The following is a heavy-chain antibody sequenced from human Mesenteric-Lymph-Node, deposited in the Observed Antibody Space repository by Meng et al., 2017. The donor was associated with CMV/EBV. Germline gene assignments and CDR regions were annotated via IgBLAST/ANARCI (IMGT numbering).Heavy chain of an antibody. CDR3: ARFRRGYDILTGYYFDY. CDR1: SISSGNW. J-gene: IGHJ4*02. Sequence: SISSGNWWSWVRQPPGKGLEWIGEIYHSGSTHYNPSLKSRVTISVDKSKNQFSLKLSSVTAADTAVYYCARFRRGYDILTGYYFDYWGQGTLVTVSS. D-gene: IGHD3-9*01. V-gene: IGHV4-4*02. CDR2: IYHSGST.